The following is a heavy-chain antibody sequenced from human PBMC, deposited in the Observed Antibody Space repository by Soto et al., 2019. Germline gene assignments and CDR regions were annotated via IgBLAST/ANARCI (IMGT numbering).Heavy chain of an antibody. V-gene: IGHV1-69*13. CDR1: GSAFSSYA. J-gene: IGHJ6*01. CDR3: AVHGSGSYDSYYYGMDV. Sequence: GGSVKWCFKASGSAFSSYAISSVRQAPGHGLEWMGGIIPIFGTANYAQKFQGRVTITADESTSTAYMELSSLRSEDTAVYYCAVHGSGSYDSYYYGMDVWGQGTTVTVSS. D-gene: IGHD3-10*01. CDR2: IIPIFGTA.